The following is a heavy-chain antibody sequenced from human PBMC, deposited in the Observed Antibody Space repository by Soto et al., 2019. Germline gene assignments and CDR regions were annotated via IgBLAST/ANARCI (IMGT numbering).Heavy chain of an antibody. Sequence: GASVKVPCKASGYTLTSYYLHWVRQAPGQGLEWMGIINPSGGSTTYAQKFQGRVTMTRDTSTSTVYMELSSLRSEDTAMYYCATVGVELEQRDYWGQVPLVPACS. CDR3: ATVGVELEQRDY. CDR2: INPSGGST. CDR1: GYTLTSYY. D-gene: IGHD3-3*01. J-gene: IGHJ4*02. V-gene: IGHV1-46*01.